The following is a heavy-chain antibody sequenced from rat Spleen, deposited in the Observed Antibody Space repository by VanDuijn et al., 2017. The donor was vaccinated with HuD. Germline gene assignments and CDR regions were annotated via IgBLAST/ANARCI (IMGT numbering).Heavy chain of an antibody. V-gene: IGHV3-3*01. J-gene: IGHJ2*01. CDR3: ARWVIYNSPFDY. CDR2: INSAGST. CDR1: GYSITSSYR. Sequence: VQLQESGPGLVKPSQSLSLTCSVTGYSITSSYRWNWIRKFPGNKLEWMGYINSAGSTNYNPSLKSRISISRDTSKNQFFLQVNSVTTEDTATYYCARWVIYNSPFDYWGQGVMVTVSS. D-gene: IGHD4-3*01.